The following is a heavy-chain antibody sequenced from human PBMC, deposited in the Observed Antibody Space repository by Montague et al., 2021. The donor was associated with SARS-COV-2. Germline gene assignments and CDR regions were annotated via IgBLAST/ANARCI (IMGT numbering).Heavy chain of an antibody. D-gene: IGHD3-3*01. CDR2: IYYSGST. J-gene: IGHJ5*02. CDR1: GGSVSSYY. CDR3: ARAGGFYDYWSGYSSSAGFFDP. V-gene: IGHV4-59*02. Sequence: SETLSLTCTVSGGSVSSYYWSWIRQSPGKGLQWLGYIYYSGSTDYNPSLKSRVTMSVDTSKNQLFLRLNSVTTAHAAVYFCARAGGFYDYWSGYSSSAGFFDPWGQGILVTVSS.